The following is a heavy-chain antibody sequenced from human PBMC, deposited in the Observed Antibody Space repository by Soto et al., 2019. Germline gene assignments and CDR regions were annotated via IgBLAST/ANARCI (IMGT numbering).Heavy chain of an antibody. CDR3: ARIPRYSFPTSDDLDS. V-gene: IGHV1-69*15. CDR2: ITPIYPTT. CDR1: GGTFYTYT. J-gene: IGHJ4*02. Sequence: QVQLVQSGAEVRKPGSSVQVSCKASGGTFYTYTFSWVRQATGQGLEWMGSITPIYPTTNYAEKFQGRLTVTADGSTKTAYMELNSLTSEDTAVYYCARIPRYSFPTSDDLDSWGQGTLVTVSS. D-gene: IGHD5-18*01.